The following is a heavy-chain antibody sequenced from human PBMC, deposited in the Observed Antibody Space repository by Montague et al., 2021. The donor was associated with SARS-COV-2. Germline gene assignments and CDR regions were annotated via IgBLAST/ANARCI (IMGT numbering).Heavy chain of an antibody. V-gene: IGHV4-4*01. J-gene: IGHJ3*02. CDR3: ARGAPGGYDSDWYGDAFDI. Sequence: TLSLTCTVSGDSITTTNWWSWIRQSPGKGLEWIGEIFHSGTTNYNPSLKSRVSMSVDKSTNQFSLKLDPLTAADTALYFCARGAPGGYDSDWYGDAFDIWGRGTMVVVSS. CDR1: GDSITTTNW. CDR2: IFHSGTT. D-gene: IGHD3-9*01.